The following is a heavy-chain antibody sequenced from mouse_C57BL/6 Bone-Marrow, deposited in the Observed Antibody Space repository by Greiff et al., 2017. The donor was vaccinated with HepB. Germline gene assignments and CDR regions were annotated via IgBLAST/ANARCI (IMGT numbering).Heavy chain of an antibody. CDR3: ARSLYDAIDY. CDR2: IYPGSGST. CDR1: GYTFTSYW. Sequence: QVHVKQPGAELVKPGASVKMSCKASGYTFTSYWITWVKQRPGQGLEWIGDIYPGSGSTNYNEKFKSKATLTVDTSSSTAYMQLSSLTSEDSAVYYCARSLYDAIDYWGQGTSVTVSS. J-gene: IGHJ4*01. V-gene: IGHV1-55*01. D-gene: IGHD2-12*01.